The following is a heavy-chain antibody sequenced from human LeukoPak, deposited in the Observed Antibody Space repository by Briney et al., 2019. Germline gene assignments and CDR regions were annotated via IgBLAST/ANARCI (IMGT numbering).Heavy chain of an antibody. Sequence: ASVKVSCKASGYTFTSYDINWVRQATGQGLEWMGWISAYNGNTNYAQKLQGRVTMTTDTSTSTAYMELRSLRSDDTAVYYCASGLSGGTQNLRHARGDYYYYMDVWGKGTTVTVSS. J-gene: IGHJ6*03. CDR2: ISAYNGNT. CDR3: ASGLSGGTQNLRHARGDYYYYMDV. D-gene: IGHD3-10*01. V-gene: IGHV1-18*01. CDR1: GYTFTSYD.